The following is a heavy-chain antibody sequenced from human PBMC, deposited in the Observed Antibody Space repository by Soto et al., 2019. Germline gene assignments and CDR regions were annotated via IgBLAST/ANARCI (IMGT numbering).Heavy chain of an antibody. CDR2: IGAYNGNT. CDR1: GYTFTSYG. D-gene: IGHD3-16*01. Sequence: QVKLVQSGAEVKKPGASVKVSCKASGYTFTSYGISWVRQAPGQGLEWMGWIGAYNGNTHYAQKLQGRVTLTTDTSTSTAYMELRSLRADDTAVYYCARDGPYDYVWGNFDYWGQGTPVTVSS. V-gene: IGHV1-18*01. J-gene: IGHJ4*02. CDR3: ARDGPYDYVWGNFDY.